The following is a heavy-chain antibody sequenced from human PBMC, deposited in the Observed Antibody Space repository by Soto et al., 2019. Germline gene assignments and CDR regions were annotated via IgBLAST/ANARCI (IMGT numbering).Heavy chain of an antibody. Sequence: GGSLRLSCAASGVNFGSHCMHSVRRAPAKRLEGLALISYDGSLQYYSDSVKGRFSISRDNSKSTLLLQMSSLRPEDAAVYYRAKDFKVSGGYYGSLSYSYGMDVWGQGTAVTVSS. J-gene: IGHJ6*02. V-gene: IGHV3-30*18. CDR3: AKDFKVSGGYYGSLSYSYGMDV. CDR2: ISYDGSLQ. D-gene: IGHD3-10*01. CDR1: GVNFGSHC.